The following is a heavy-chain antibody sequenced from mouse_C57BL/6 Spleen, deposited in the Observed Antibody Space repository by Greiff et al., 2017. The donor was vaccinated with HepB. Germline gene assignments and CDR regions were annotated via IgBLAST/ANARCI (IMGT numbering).Heavy chain of an antibody. J-gene: IGHJ4*01. V-gene: IGHV1-20*01. CDR1: GYSFTGYF. Sequence: EVKLQESGPELVKPGDSVKISCKASGYSFTGYFMNWVMQSHGKSLEWIGRINPYNGDTFYNQKFKGKATLTVDKSSSTAHMELRSLTSEDSAVYYCARYGNYEGGAMDYWGQGTSVTVSS. CDR3: ARYGNYEGGAMDY. CDR2: INPYNGDT. D-gene: IGHD2-1*01.